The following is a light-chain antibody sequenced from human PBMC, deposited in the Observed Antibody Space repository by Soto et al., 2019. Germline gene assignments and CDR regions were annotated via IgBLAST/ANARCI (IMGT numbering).Light chain of an antibody. CDR3: QQRYAWPPIT. Sequence: EIVLTQSPATLSLSPGERATLSCRASRSVRSYLAWYQQKPGQAPRLLIYDASNRAAGIPARFSGSGSETDFTLTISNLXPEDFAVYYCQQRYAWPPITFGQGTRLEIK. V-gene: IGKV3-11*01. CDR2: DAS. J-gene: IGKJ5*01. CDR1: RSVRSY.